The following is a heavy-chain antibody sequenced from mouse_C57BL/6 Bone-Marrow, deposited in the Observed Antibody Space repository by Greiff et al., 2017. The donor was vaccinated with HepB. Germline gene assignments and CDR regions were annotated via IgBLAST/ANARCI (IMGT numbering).Heavy chain of an antibody. V-gene: IGHV5-9-1*02. Sequence: EVKVEESGEGLVKPGGSLKLSCAASGFTFSSYAMSWVRQTPEKRLEWVAYISSGGDYIYYADTVKGRFTISRDNARNTLYLQMSSLKSEDTAMYYCTTIYYYGIYAMDYWGQGTSVTVSS. D-gene: IGHD1-1*01. CDR3: TTIYYYGIYAMDY. CDR2: ISSGGDYI. J-gene: IGHJ4*01. CDR1: GFTFSSYA.